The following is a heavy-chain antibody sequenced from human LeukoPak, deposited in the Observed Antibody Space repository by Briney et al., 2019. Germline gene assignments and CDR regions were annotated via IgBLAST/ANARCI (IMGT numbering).Heavy chain of an antibody. V-gene: IGHV4-34*01. Sequence: SETLSLTCAVYGGPFSGYYWSWIRQPPGKGLEWIGEINHSGSTNYNPSLKSRVTISVDTSKNQFSLKLSSVTAADTAVYYCARHSWLLPFDYWGQGTLVTVSS. CDR3: ARHSWLLPFDY. CDR1: GGPFSGYY. D-gene: IGHD6-19*01. CDR2: INHSGST. J-gene: IGHJ4*02.